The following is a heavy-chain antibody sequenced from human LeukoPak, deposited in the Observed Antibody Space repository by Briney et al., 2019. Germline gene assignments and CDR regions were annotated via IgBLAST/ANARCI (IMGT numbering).Heavy chain of an antibody. V-gene: IGHV4-30-4*08. CDR3: ARDGGYHGAFDI. CDR1: GGSISSGDYC. J-gene: IGHJ3*02. Sequence: SETLSLTCTVSGGSISSGDYCWSWIRQPPGKGLEWIGYISYSGTTYYNPSLKSRLTMSVDTSKNHFSLRLTSVTAADAAVYYCARDGGYHGAFDIWGQGTMVTVSS. D-gene: IGHD2-15*01. CDR2: ISYSGTT.